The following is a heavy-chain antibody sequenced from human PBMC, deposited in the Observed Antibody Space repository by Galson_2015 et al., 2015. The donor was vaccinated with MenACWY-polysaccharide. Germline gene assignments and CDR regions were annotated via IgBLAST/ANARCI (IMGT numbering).Heavy chain of an antibody. CDR3: ARDLLRFGGWMDA. CDR1: GYSFTSYA. V-gene: IGHV1-3*01. CDR2: NNAGNGNI. J-gene: IGHJ5*02. D-gene: IGHD3-3*01. Sequence: SVKVSCKASGYSFTSYAIHWVRQAPGQSLEWMGGNNAGNGNIKYSQTFRGRLTITRDTSASTGYMELSSLRSEDTAVYYCARDLLRFGGWMDAWGQGTLVTVSS.